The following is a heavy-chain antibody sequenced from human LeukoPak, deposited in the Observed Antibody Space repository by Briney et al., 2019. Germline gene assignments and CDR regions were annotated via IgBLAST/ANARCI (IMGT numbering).Heavy chain of an antibody. D-gene: IGHD2-2*02. CDR1: GGSLSSYY. CDR3: ARAISTYCSSTSCYIRNGAFDI. V-gene: IGHV4-4*07. CDR2: IYTSGST. Sequence: PSETLSLTCTVSGGSLSSYYWSWIRQPAGKGLEWIGRIYTSGSTNYNPSLKSRVTMSVDTSKNQFSLKLSSVTAADTAVYYCARAISTYCSSTSCYIRNGAFDIWGQGTMVTVSS. J-gene: IGHJ3*02.